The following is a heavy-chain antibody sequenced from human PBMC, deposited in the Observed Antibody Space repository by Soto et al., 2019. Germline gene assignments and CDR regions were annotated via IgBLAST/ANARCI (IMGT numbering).Heavy chain of an antibody. CDR3: ARGRGNSAVVTTFDY. J-gene: IGHJ4*02. Sequence: QVQLVQSXXEVKKPGSSVRVSCKSSGGVFSSFAISWVRQAPGXXXXXXGGIIPIFGTANYAQKFQGRVTITADDSTSTAYMELSSLRFEDTAVYYCARGRGNSAVVTTFDYWGQGTLVTVSS. D-gene: IGHD2-21*02. V-gene: IGHV1-69*01. CDR2: IIPIFGTA. CDR1: GGVFSSFA.